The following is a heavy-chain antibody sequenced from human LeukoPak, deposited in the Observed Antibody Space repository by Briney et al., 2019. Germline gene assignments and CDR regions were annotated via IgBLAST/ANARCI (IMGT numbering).Heavy chain of an antibody. CDR2: ISGSGGNT. Sequence: GGSLRLSCAASGFTFGSYAMSWFRQAPGKGLQWVSTISGSGGNTYYADSVKGRFTISRDNSKDALYLQMTCVSAEDTALYRCAKAIVRGDCSAGSCYPLGNWGRGTRVTVSS. CDR3: AKAIVRGDCSAGSCYPLGN. V-gene: IGHV3-23*01. D-gene: IGHD2-15*01. J-gene: IGHJ4*02. CDR1: GFTFGSYA.